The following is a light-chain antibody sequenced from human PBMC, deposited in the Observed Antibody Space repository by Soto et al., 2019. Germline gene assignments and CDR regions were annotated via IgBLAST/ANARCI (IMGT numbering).Light chain of an antibody. CDR3: QQYNSYSYT. Sequence: DIQMTQSPSTLSASVRDRVTITCRASQSISSWLAWYQQKPGNAPKLLIYDASSLESGVPSRFSGSGSGTEFTLTISSLQPDDFATYYCQQYNSYSYTFGQGTKVDIK. CDR2: DAS. V-gene: IGKV1-5*01. CDR1: QSISSW. J-gene: IGKJ2*01.